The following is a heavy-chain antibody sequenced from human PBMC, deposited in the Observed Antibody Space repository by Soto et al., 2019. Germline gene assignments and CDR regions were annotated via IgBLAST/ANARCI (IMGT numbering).Heavy chain of an antibody. D-gene: IGHD4-17*01. Sequence: QVQLVQSGAEVKKPGSSVKVYCTASIGTFGSYCVSWVRQAPGQGLEWMGGIIPILQRVTYAERFRGRVTITADASTNTACMDLGVLSSEDTAVYFCARDNTPITPVSNYCYVLDIWGQGTTVT. CDR2: IIPILQRV. CDR1: IGTFGSYC. V-gene: IGHV1-69*01. CDR3: ARDNTPITPVSNYCYVLDI. J-gene: IGHJ6*02.